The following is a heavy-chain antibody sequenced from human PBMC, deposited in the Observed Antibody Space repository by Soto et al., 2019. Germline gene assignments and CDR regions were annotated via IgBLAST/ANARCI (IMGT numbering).Heavy chain of an antibody. Sequence: LRLSCAASGFTFSSYSMNWVRQAPGKGLEWVSYISSSSSTIYYADSVKGRFTISRDNAKNSLYLQMNSLRDEDTAVYYCARVDEDGYQLLYYYYYGMDVWGQGTTVTVSS. D-gene: IGHD2-2*01. CDR1: GFTFSSYS. CDR2: ISSSSSTI. J-gene: IGHJ6*02. V-gene: IGHV3-48*02. CDR3: ARVDEDGYQLLYYYYYGMDV.